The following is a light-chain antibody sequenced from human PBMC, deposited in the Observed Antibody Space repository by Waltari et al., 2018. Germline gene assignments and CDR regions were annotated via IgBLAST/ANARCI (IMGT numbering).Light chain of an antibody. V-gene: IGKV3-15*01. CDR2: GAS. CDR3: QQYDNWLGT. Sequence: EIVMTQSPATLSVFPGERATLSCRASQSIRSNLAWHQHKPGQAPRLLIYGASTRATGIPARFSGSGSGTEFTLTISSLQSEDFAVYFCQQYDNWLGTFGQGTKVEIK. CDR1: QSIRSN. J-gene: IGKJ1*01.